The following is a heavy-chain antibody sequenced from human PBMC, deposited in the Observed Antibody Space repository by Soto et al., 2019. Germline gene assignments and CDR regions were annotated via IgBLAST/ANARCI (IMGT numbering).Heavy chain of an antibody. CDR1: GCSISSYY. CDR2: IYYSGST. J-gene: IGHJ4*02. Sequence: SETLSLTCTVSGCSISSYYWSWIRQPPGKGLEWIGYIYYSGSTNYNPSLKSRVTILVDTSKNQFSLKLSSVTAADTAVYYCARSPRGTGTTLAFFDYWGQGTLVTVSS. D-gene: IGHD1-1*01. V-gene: IGHV4-59*08. CDR3: ARSPRGTGTTLAFFDY.